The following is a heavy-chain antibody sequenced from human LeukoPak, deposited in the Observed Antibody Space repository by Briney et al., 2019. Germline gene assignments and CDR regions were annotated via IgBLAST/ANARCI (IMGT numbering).Heavy chain of an antibody. V-gene: IGHV3-23*01. D-gene: IGHD6-13*01. J-gene: IGHJ4*02. CDR1: GFTFSSYA. Sequence: GGSLRLSCAASGFTFSSYAMSWVRQAPGKGLEWVSAISGSGGSTYYADSVKGRFTISRDNSKNTLYLQMNSLRAEDTAVYYCAKVGSHSSSWNPFGYWGQGTLVTVSS. CDR2: ISGSGGST. CDR3: AKVGSHSSSWNPFGY.